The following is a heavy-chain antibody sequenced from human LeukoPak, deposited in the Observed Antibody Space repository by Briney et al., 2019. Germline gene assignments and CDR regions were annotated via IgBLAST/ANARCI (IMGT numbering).Heavy chain of an antibody. D-gene: IGHD1-26*01. CDR2: IYYSGST. Sequence: PSETLSLTCTVSGGSISSYYWSWIRQPPGKGLEWIGYIYYSGSTNYNPSLKSRVTISVDTSKNQFSLKLSSVTAADTAVYYCARSPYSGSYQVFDYWGQGTLVTVSS. CDR1: GGSISSYY. V-gene: IGHV4-59*01. J-gene: IGHJ4*02. CDR3: ARSPYSGSYQVFDY.